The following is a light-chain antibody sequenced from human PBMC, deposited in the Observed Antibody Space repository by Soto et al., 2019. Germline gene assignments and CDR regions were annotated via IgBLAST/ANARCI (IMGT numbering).Light chain of an antibody. CDR2: EVS. CDR1: SSDVGANDY. V-gene: IGLV2-8*01. Sequence: QSALTQPPSASGSPGQSVTISCTGTSSDVGANDYVSWYQQHPGKAPKIMIYEVSKPPSGVPDRFSGSKSGNTPSLTVSGIQADDEADYYCSTYVGSKIIFGGGTQLTVL. J-gene: IGLJ2*01. CDR3: STYVGSKII.